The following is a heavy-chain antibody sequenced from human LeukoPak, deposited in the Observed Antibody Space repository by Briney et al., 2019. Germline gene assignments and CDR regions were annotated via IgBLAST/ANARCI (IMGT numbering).Heavy chain of an antibody. J-gene: IGHJ4*02. CDR3: ARGQRRHIDMAPSFDY. V-gene: IGHV3-21*01. CDR1: GFTFSSYS. D-gene: IGHD5-24*01. CDR2: ISSSSTYI. Sequence: PGGSLRLSCAASGFTFSSYSMNWVRQAPGKGLEWVSSISSSSTYIYYADSVKGRFTISRDNSKNTLSLQMNSLRAEDTSVYYCARGQRRHIDMAPSFDYWGQGTLVTVSS.